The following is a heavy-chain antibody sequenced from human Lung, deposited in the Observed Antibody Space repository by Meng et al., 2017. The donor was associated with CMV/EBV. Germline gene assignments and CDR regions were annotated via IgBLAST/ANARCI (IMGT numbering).Heavy chain of an antibody. Sequence: GPSVKVAFSTSASPSAIYALHWERPAPGQGPGWMGWIDPNPGNPTYDQGFTGRFVFCLDTSVSTAYLQINSLRADDTAVYYCARDSPLDGYSLLDYWGQGTLVTVSS. CDR2: IDPNPGNP. CDR1: ASPSAIYA. V-gene: IGHV7-4-1*02. D-gene: IGHD5-24*01. CDR3: ARDSPLDGYSLLDY. J-gene: IGHJ4*02.